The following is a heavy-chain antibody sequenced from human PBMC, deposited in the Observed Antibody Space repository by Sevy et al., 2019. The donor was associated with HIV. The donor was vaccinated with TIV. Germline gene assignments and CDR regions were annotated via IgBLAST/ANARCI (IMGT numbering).Heavy chain of an antibody. CDR2: ITRDTRTI. CDR3: ARSVEGHFDY. Sequence: GGSLRLSCAASGFKFSVYSMNWVAKAQGRGLEGFSYITRDTRTIKYAESVKGRFTIYRDNARNSVYLQMNSLRDEDTAVYYCARSVEGHFDYWGQGTLVTVSS. CDR1: GFKFSVYS. V-gene: IGHV3-48*02. D-gene: IGHD1-1*01. J-gene: IGHJ4*02.